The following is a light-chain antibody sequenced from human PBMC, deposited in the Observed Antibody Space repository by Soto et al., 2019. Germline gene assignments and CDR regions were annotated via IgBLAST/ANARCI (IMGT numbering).Light chain of an antibody. CDR1: QSISSW. CDR3: QQYNTYWT. V-gene: IGKV1-5*01. CDR2: DAY. J-gene: IGKJ1*01. Sequence: DLQMTQSPSTLSASVGDRVTITCRASQSISSWLAWYQQKPGKAPKLLINDAYNLESGVPSRFSGSGSGTEFTLSISSLQPDDFATYYCQQYNTYWTFGQGTKVEIK.